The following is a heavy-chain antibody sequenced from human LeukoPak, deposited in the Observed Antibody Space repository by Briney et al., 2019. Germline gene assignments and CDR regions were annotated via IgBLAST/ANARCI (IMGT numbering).Heavy chain of an antibody. D-gene: IGHD6-19*01. Sequence: PSETLSLTCTVSGGSINTYYWSWIRQPPGKGLEWIGYIYASGSTYSNPSLKSRVTISADTSKNQLSLKLSSVTAADTAVYYCARQEVAGSRNGFDIWGQGTMVTVSS. CDR2: IYASGST. CDR1: GGSINTYY. CDR3: ARQEVAGSRNGFDI. J-gene: IGHJ3*02. V-gene: IGHV4-4*09.